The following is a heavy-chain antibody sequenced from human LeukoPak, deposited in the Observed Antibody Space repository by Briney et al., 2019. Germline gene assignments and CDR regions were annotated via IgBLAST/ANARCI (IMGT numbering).Heavy chain of an antibody. V-gene: IGHV4-61*02. D-gene: IGHD1-26*01. J-gene: IGHJ5*02. CDR2: ATT. Sequence: ATTNYNPSLKSPVIILVDTSNTQFSLNLSSVTAADTAVYYCARDRGIVGATPREGNWFDPWGQGTLVTVSS. CDR3: ARDRGIVGATPREGNWFDP.